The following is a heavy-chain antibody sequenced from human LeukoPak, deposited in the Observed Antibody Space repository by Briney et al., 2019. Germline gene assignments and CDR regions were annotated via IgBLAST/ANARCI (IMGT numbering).Heavy chain of an antibody. CDR3: ATTFGRTYYYDSSGIGN. D-gene: IGHD3-22*01. V-gene: IGHV4-39*01. J-gene: IGHJ4*02. CDR1: GGSISSSSYY. Sequence: SETLSLTCTVSGGSISSSSYYWGWIRQPPGKGLEWIGSIYYSGSTYYNPSLKSRVTISVDTSKNQFSLKLSSVTAADTAVYYCATTFGRTYYYDSSGIGNWGQGTLVTASS. CDR2: IYYSGST.